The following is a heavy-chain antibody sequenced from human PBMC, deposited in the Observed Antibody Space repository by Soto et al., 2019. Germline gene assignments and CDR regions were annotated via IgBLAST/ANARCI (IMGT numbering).Heavy chain of an antibody. Sequence: QVQLVQSGAEVKKPGASVKVSCKASGYTFSSYGISWVRQAPGQGLEWMGWISAYNGNTNYAQKLQGRVTMTTDTSTSTAYMELRRLRSDDTAVYYCASSYCGGDCSVLYYYYGMDVWGQGTTVTVSS. CDR2: ISAYNGNT. CDR1: GYTFSSYG. J-gene: IGHJ6*02. V-gene: IGHV1-18*01. D-gene: IGHD2-21*02. CDR3: ASSYCGGDCSVLYYYYGMDV.